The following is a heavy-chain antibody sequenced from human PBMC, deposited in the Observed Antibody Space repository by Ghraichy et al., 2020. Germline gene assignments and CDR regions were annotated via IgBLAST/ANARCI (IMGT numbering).Heavy chain of an antibody. CDR3: ARRYCVDNNCHYMDV. CDR1: GFTFSTYG. D-gene: IGHD2-21*01. Sequence: GGSLRLSLTCAASGFTFSTYGMNWVRQAPGKGLEWISHISSSSNTFYADSVKGRFTISRDNAKDSLYLQMNSLRDEDTAVYYCARRYCVDNNCHYMDVWGKGTTVTVSS. J-gene: IGHJ6*03. CDR2: ISSSSNT. V-gene: IGHV3-48*02.